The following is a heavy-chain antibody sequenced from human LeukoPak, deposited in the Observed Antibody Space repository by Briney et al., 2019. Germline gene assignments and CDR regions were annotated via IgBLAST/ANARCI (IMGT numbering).Heavy chain of an antibody. J-gene: IGHJ4*02. CDR2: IIESGGT. D-gene: IGHD2-21*02. V-gene: IGHV3-23*01. Sequence: PGGSLILSCGVSGFILSSFRVRWARQAPGRGLGWVPRIIESGGTNNAAFGKGRLTPYRHNSTHTLYLKMNRLRATDTAVYYCAKGASIHVTAPDYWGPGTLVTVSS. CDR3: AKGASIHVTAPDY. CDR1: GFILSSFR.